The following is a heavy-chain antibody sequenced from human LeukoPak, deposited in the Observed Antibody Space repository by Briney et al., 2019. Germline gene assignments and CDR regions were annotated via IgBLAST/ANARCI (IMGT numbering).Heavy chain of an antibody. CDR1: GGSISSYY. Sequence: SETLSLTCTVSGGSISSYYWSWIRQPPGKGLEWIGYIYYSGSTNYNPSLKSRVTISVDTSKNQFSLKLSSVTAADTAVYYCAREGVAVADPNWFDPWGQGTLVTVSS. D-gene: IGHD6-19*01. CDR3: AREGVAVADPNWFDP. CDR2: IYYSGST. J-gene: IGHJ5*02. V-gene: IGHV4-59*01.